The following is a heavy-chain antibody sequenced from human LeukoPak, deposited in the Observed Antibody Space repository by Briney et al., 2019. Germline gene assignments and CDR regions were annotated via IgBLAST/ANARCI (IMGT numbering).Heavy chain of an antibody. CDR1: GFTLCSYS. D-gene: IGHD6-13*01. Sequence: GGSLRLSCAASGFTLCSYSMNWVRQAPGKGREWGSSISSSRSYIYYAHSVRGRLTRSRDKVKNSLYLHRKRLRDEDTDLCMCARANYRSIWYVDYWGQGTLVTVSS. J-gene: IGHJ4*02. V-gene: IGHV3-21*04. CDR2: ISSSRSYI. CDR3: ARANYRSIWYVDY.